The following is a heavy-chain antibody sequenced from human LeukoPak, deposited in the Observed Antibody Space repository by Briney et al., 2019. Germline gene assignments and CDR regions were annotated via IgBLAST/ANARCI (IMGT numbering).Heavy chain of an antibody. D-gene: IGHD3-10*01. CDR1: RFTFSSYT. V-gene: IGHV3-30-3*01. CDR3: AREYGIGSGNYPGPLADYYYGTDV. Sequence: TGGSLRLSCAASRFTFSSYTIHWVRQAPGKGLEWVAVISYDGSNKYYADSVKGRFTISRDNSKNTLYLQMNSLRAEDTAVYYCAREYGIGSGNYPGPLADYYYGTDVWGQGTTVTVSS. J-gene: IGHJ6*02. CDR2: ISYDGSNK.